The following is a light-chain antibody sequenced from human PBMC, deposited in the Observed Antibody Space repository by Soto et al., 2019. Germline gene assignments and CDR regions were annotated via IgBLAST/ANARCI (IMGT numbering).Light chain of an antibody. CDR1: TSNIGSNY. CDR2: RNN. Sequence: VLTQPPSASVTPGQGVTISCSGSTSNIGSNYVYWYQQLPGTAPKLLIYRNNQRPSGVPDRFSGSKSGTSASLAISGLRSDDVADYFCATWDDSLNGFYVFGTGTKVTVL. J-gene: IGLJ1*01. V-gene: IGLV1-47*01. CDR3: ATWDDSLNGFYV.